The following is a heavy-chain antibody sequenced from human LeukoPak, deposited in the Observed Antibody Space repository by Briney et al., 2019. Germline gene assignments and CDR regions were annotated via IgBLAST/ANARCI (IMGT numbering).Heavy chain of an antibody. D-gene: IGHD5-18*01. V-gene: IGHV4-39*07. CDR2: IYYSGST. CDR3: ARELVDTAMVFDY. CDR1: GGSISSSSYY. Sequence: PSETLSLTCTVSGGSISSSSYYWGWIRQPPGKGLEWIGSIYYSGSTYYNPSLKSRVTISVDTSKNQFSLKLSSVTAADTAVYYCARELVDTAMVFDYWGQGTLVTVSS. J-gene: IGHJ4*02.